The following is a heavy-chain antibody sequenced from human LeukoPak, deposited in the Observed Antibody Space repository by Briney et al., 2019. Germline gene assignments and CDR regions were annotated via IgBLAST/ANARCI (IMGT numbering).Heavy chain of an antibody. Sequence: GASVKVSCKASGYTFTSYGISWLRQAPGQGLEWMGWISAYNGNTNYAQKLQGRVTMTRDTSISTAYMELSRLRSDDTAVYYCASIHDYGDLGWFDPWGQGTLVTVSS. CDR2: ISAYNGNT. J-gene: IGHJ5*02. CDR1: GYTFTSYG. V-gene: IGHV1-18*01. D-gene: IGHD4-17*01. CDR3: ASIHDYGDLGWFDP.